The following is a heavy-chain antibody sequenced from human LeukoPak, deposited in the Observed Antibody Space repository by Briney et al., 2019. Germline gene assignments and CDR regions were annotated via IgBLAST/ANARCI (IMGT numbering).Heavy chain of an antibody. CDR3: ARDATPYYYDSSGYYDY. CDR2: IIPIFGTA. J-gene: IGHJ4*02. Sequence: GASVKVSCKASGGTFSSYAISWVRQAPGQGLEWMGGIIPIFGTANYAQKFQGRVTMTRDTSTSTVYMELSSLRSEDTAVYYCARDATPYYYDSSGYYDYWGQGTLVTVSS. D-gene: IGHD3-22*01. V-gene: IGHV1-69*05. CDR1: GGTFSSYA.